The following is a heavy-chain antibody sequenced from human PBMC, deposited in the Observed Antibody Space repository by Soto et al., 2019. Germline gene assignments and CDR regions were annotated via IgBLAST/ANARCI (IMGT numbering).Heavy chain of an antibody. Sequence: QVQLVQSGAEVKKPGSSVKVSCKASGGTFSSYAISWVRQAPGQGLEWMGGIIPIFGTANYAQKFQGRVTITADESTSTAYMELSSLRSEDTAVYYCASDIVVVVAATPAAYYYYGMDVWGQGTTVTVSS. D-gene: IGHD2-15*01. CDR2: IIPIFGTA. CDR1: GGTFSSYA. CDR3: ASDIVVVVAATPAAYYYYGMDV. J-gene: IGHJ6*02. V-gene: IGHV1-69*01.